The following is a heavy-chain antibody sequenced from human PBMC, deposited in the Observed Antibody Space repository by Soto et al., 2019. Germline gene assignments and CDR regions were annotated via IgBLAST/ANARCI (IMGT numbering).Heavy chain of an antibody. V-gene: IGHV3-30-3*01. CDR3: ARGGTGVLWVGEGDY. J-gene: IGHJ4*02. CDR2: ISYDGSNK. Sequence: QVQLVESGGGVVQPGRSLRLSCAASGFTFSSHAMHWVRQAPGKGLEWVAVISYDGSNKYYADSVKGRFTISRDNSKNTLYLQMNSLRAEDTAVYYCARGGTGVLWVGEGDYWGQGTLVTVSS. CDR1: GFTFSSHA. D-gene: IGHD3-10*01.